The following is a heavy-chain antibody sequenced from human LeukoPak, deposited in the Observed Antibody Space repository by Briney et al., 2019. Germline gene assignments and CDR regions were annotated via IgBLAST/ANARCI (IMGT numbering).Heavy chain of an antibody. V-gene: IGHV1-46*01. Sequence: ASEKVSYKASGYTFTSYYMHWVRQAPGQRLEWMGIINPSGGSTSYAQKFQGRVTMTRDMSTSTVYMEPSSVRCEDTAVYYCARAVWGLPPLFDYWGQGSLVTV. D-gene: IGHD1-26*01. J-gene: IGHJ4*02. CDR3: ARAVWGLPPLFDY. CDR1: GYTFTSYY. CDR2: INPSGGST.